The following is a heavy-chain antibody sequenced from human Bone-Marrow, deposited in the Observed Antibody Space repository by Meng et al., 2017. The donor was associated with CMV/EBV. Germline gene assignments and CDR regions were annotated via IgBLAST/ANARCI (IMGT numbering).Heavy chain of an antibody. J-gene: IGHJ6*02. CDR3: ARDSILGEWLWFGGPVTTIGDYGMDV. D-gene: IGHD3-10*01. V-gene: IGHV3-21*01. Sequence: GGSLRLSCAASGFTFSSYSMNWVRQAPGRGLEWVSSISSSSSYIYYADSVKSRFTISRDNAKNSLYLQMNSLRAEDTAVYYCARDSILGEWLWFGGPVTTIGDYGMDVWGQGTTVTVSS. CDR1: GFTFSSYS. CDR2: ISSSSSYI.